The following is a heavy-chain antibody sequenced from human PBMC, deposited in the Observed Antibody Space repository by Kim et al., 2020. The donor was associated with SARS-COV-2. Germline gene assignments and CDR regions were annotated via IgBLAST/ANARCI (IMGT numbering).Heavy chain of an antibody. Sequence: SETLSLTCTVSGGSITSSTSCWGCIRQTPGQELEWIVTINHSSGSTSYTPSLKSRVTISIDTSKSQFSLKMRSVTAADSSLYYCARHDDGSGVNWFDPWGQGTLVTVSS. J-gene: IGHJ5*02. D-gene: IGHD3-22*01. CDR1: GGSITSSTSC. V-gene: IGHV4-39*01. CDR2: INHSSGST. CDR3: ARHDDGSGVNWFDP.